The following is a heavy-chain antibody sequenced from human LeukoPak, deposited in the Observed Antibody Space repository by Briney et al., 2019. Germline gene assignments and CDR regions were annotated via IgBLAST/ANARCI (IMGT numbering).Heavy chain of an antibody. J-gene: IGHJ4*02. CDR1: GFTFSSYW. Sequence: GGSLRLSCAASGFTFSSYWMSWVRQAPGKGLKWVSYVSSGSSAIYYADSMKGRFTISRDNAKNSLYLQMNSLRAEDTAVYYCARELLAVAGRPFDYWGQGTLVTVSS. CDR2: VSSGSSAI. V-gene: IGHV3-48*04. D-gene: IGHD6-19*01. CDR3: ARELLAVAGRPFDY.